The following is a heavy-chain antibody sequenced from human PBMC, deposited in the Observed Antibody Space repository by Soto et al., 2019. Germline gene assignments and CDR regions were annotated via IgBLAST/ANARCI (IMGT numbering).Heavy chain of an antibody. CDR1: GGTFGNTA. J-gene: IGHJ5*02. CDR2: IVPLFGTA. Sequence: QVQLVQSGAEVKEPGSSVNVSCKTSGGTFGNTAVTWVRQVPGQGLEWIGGIVPLFGTANYAQKFRGRVMITAXDXTGXAYMDLSSLRSDDTAIYYCARDGDPGYSFWSGPLGGGRFDPWGQGTLVTVSS. V-gene: IGHV1-69*12. CDR3: ARDGDPGYSFWSGPLGGGRFDP. D-gene: IGHD3-3*01.